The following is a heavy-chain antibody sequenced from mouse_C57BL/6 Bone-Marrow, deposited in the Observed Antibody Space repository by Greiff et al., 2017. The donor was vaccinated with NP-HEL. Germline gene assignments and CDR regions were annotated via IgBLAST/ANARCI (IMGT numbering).Heavy chain of an antibody. CDR1: GYAFSSSW. Sequence: VQRVESGPELVKPGASVKISCKASGYAFSSSWMNWVKQRPGKGLEWIGRIYPGDGDTNYIGKFKGKATLTADKSSSTAYMQLSSLTSEDSAVYVCARGGDYFYWYFDVWGTGTTVTVSS. J-gene: IGHJ1*03. D-gene: IGHD2-4*01. CDR2: IYPGDGDT. V-gene: IGHV1-82*01. CDR3: ARGGDYFYWYFDV.